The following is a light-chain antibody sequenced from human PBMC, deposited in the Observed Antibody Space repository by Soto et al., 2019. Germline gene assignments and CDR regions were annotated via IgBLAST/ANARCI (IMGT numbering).Light chain of an antibody. CDR1: XXVLYSSNNKNY. CDR3: QQYYSTPLT. Sequence: DIVMTQSPDSLAVSLGERXTINCKSSXXVLYSSNNKNYLAWYQQKPGQPPKLLIYWASTRESGVPDRFSGSGSGTDFTLTVSSLQAEDVAVYYCQQYYSTPLTFGGGTKVDIK. CDR2: WAS. V-gene: IGKV4-1*01. J-gene: IGKJ4*01.